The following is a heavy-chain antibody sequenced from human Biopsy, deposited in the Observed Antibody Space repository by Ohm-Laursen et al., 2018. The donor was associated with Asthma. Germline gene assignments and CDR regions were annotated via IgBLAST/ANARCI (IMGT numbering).Heavy chain of an antibody. V-gene: IGHV1-58*01. CDR3: AAGRTSLQGESLI. J-gene: IGHJ4*01. CDR2: IVFASGAT. Sequence: GSSVKVSCNVSGVAPSGYTFEWVRQARGLGLEWIAWIVFASGATNYAQNFQDRLTVTRDMSAGSVSMELRGLSSTDTAVYYCAAGRTSLQGESLIWGQGTLVSVSS. D-gene: IGHD2/OR15-2a*01. CDR1: GVAPSGYT.